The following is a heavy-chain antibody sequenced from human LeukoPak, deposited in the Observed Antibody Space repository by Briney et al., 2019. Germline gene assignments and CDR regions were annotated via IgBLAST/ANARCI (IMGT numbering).Heavy chain of an antibody. CDR2: IYYSGST. J-gene: IGHJ3*02. V-gene: IGHV4-39*01. Sequence: PSETLSLTCTVSGGSISSSSYYWGWIRQPPGKGLEWIGSIYYSGSTYYNPSLKSRVTISVDTSKNQFSLKLSSVTAADTAVYSCASSVGATRGDAFDIWGQGTMVTVSS. CDR3: ASSVGATRGDAFDI. CDR1: GGSISSSSYY. D-gene: IGHD1-26*01.